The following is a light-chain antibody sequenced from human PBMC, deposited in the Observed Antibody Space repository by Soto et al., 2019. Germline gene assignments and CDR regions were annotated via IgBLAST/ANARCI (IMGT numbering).Light chain of an antibody. CDR2: SGY. CDR1: QSVSSS. CDR3: QHYNNWLGT. V-gene: IGKV3-15*01. Sequence: EIVLTQSPFTLSLSPVETATLSCMASQSVSSSVAWYQHKPGQSPRLVVYSGYKRSPGVPARFSGSGSGTEFTLTISSLQSEDFAVYYCQHYNNWLGTFGGGTKVDI. J-gene: IGKJ4*01.